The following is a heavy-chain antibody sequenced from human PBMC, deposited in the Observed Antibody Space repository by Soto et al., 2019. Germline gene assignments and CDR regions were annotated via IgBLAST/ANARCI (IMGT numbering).Heavy chain of an antibody. CDR3: AKFLYYYDSSGFW. Sequence: TGGSLRLSCAASGFTFSSYAMSWVRQAPGNGLEWVSAISGSGGSTYYADSVKGRFTISRDNSKNTLYLQMNSLRAEDTAVYYCAKFLYYYDSSGFWWGQGTLVTVSS. CDR2: ISGSGGST. V-gene: IGHV3-23*01. J-gene: IGHJ4*02. D-gene: IGHD3-22*01. CDR1: GFTFSSYA.